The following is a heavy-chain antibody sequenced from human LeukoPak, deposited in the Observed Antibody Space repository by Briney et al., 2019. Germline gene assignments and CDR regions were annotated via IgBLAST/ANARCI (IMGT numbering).Heavy chain of an antibody. CDR1: GFTFSTYY. J-gene: IGHJ4*02. D-gene: IGHD3-16*02. V-gene: IGHV3-11*01. CDR3: AKVPITFGGVIVYYFDY. CDR2: INPDGSAM. Sequence: GGSLRLSCAASGFTFSTYYMSWFRQAPEMGLEWVSYINPDGSAMFYADSVKGRFTISRDNARNSLYLQMNSLRAEDTALYYCAKVPITFGGVIVYYFDYWGQGTLVTVSS.